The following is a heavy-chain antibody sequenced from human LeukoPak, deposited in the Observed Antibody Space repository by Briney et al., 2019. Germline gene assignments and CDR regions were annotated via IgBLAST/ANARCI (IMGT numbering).Heavy chain of an antibody. J-gene: IGHJ5*02. CDR3: ARKYGYCSSTSCYTLLYNWFDP. D-gene: IGHD2-2*02. CDR1: GYTFTGYY. V-gene: IGHV1-2*02. Sequence: ASVKVSCKASGYTFTGYYMHWVRQAPGQGLEWMGWINPNRGTTNYAQKFQGSVTMTRDTSISTAYMELSRLRSDDTAVYYCARKYGYCSSTSCYTLLYNWFDPWGQGTLVTVSS. CDR2: INPNRGTT.